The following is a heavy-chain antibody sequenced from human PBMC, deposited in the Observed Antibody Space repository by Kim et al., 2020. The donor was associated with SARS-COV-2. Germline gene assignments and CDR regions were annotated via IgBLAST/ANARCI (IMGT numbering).Heavy chain of an antibody. CDR3: ASRGHGYYRIYYYYGMDV. V-gene: IGHV1-69*13. CDR1: GGTFSSYA. J-gene: IGHJ6*02. D-gene: IGHD3-22*01. Sequence: SVKVSCKASGGTFSSYAISWVRQAPGQGLEWMGGIIPIFGTANYAQKFQGRVTITADESTSTAYMELSSLRSEDTAVYYCASRGHGYYRIYYYYGMDVWGQGTTVTVSS. CDR2: IIPIFGTA.